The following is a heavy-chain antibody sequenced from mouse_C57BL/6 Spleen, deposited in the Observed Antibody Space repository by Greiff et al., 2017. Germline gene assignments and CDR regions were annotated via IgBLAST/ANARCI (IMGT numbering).Heavy chain of an antibody. CDR3: AKNDDYHYALDY. CDR2: ILSGGGT. D-gene: IGHD2-4*01. CDR1: GFSLTSYG. J-gene: IGHJ4*01. V-gene: IGHV2-5*01. Sequence: VQLQQSGPGLVQPSQCLSITCTVSGFSLTSYGVHWVRQSPGQGLEWLGVILSGGGTDYNATFMSRLSNTKDNSKSQVFFKMNSLQADDTAIYYCAKNDDYHYALDYRGQGTSVTVSS.